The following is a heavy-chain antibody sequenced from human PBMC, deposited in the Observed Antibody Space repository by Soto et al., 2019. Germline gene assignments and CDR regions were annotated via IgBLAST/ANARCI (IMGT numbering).Heavy chain of an antibody. CDR1: GGIFSSYA. D-gene: IGHD6-6*01. V-gene: IGHV1-69*01. J-gene: IGHJ2*01. CDR3: AREYSSSSQYLYFDV. CDR2: IIPITSTT. Sequence: QVQLVQSGAEVKKPGSSVKVSCKVSGGIFSSYAIGWVRQAPGQGLEWMAGIIPITSTTNHAQKFQGRVTVTADESTTTVYMELSSLTAEDTAVYYCAREYSSSSQYLYFDVWGRGTLVTVSS.